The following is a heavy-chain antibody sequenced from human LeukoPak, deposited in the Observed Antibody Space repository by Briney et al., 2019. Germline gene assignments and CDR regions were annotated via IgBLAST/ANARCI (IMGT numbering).Heavy chain of an antibody. CDR1: GFTVSSNY. V-gene: IGHV3-53*01. D-gene: IGHD2-15*01. Sequence: GGSLRLSCAASGFTVSSNYMSWVRQALGKGLEWVSVIYSGGSTYYADSVKGRFTISRDNSKNTLYLQMNSLRAEDTAVYYCARGSRGKIFDYWGQGTLVTVSS. J-gene: IGHJ4*02. CDR3: ARGSRGKIFDY. CDR2: IYSGGST.